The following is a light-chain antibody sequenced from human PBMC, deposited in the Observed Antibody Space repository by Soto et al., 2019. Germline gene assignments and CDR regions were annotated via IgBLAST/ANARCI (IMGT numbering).Light chain of an antibody. J-gene: IGKJ5*01. Sequence: EIVLTQSPATLSRTPGERATLSCRASQSVGTSLAWYQQTPGRPPRLLIYDASTRATGIPARFSGSGSGTDFTLTITSLEPEDFAVYYCQHRTNWPPITFGQGTRLEI. CDR2: DAS. CDR1: QSVGTS. CDR3: QHRTNWPPIT. V-gene: IGKV3-11*01.